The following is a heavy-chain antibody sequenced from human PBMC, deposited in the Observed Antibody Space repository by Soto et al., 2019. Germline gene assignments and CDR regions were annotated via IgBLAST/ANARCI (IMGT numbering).Heavy chain of an antibody. CDR3: AKGDRIAAAGHFDY. CDR2: ISHDGSNK. CDR1: GFTFSSYG. D-gene: IGHD6-13*01. Sequence: GGSLRLSCAASGFTFSSYGMHWFRQAPGKGLEWVSVISHDGSNKYYADSVKGRFTISRDNSKNTLYLQMNSLRAEDTAVYYCAKGDRIAAAGHFDYWGQGTLVTVSS. V-gene: IGHV3-30*18. J-gene: IGHJ4*02.